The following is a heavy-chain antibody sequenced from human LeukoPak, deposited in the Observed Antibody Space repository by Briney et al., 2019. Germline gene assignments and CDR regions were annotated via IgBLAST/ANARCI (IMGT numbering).Heavy chain of an antibody. CDR1: GGSISTYY. V-gene: IGHV4-59*12. CDR2: IYDSGST. D-gene: IGHD1-26*01. J-gene: IGHJ4*02. Sequence: PSETLSLTCTVSGGSISTYYWSWIRQPPGKGLEYIGYIYDSGSTNYNPSLKSRVTMSVDTSKNQFSLKLSSVTAADTAVYYCASNIVGATGNYFAYWGQGTLVTVSS. CDR3: ASNIVGATGNYFAY.